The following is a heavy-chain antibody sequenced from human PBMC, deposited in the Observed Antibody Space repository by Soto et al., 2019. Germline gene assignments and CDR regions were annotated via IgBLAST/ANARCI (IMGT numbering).Heavy chain of an antibody. J-gene: IGHJ3*02. D-gene: IGHD3-22*01. Sequence: GGSLRLSCAASGFTFSSYAMHWVRQAPGKGLEWVAVISYDGSNKYYADSVKGRFTISRDNSKNTLYLQMNSLRAEDTAVYYCAREDYYDGEGDAFDIWGQGTMVTVSS. V-gene: IGHV3-30-3*01. CDR1: GFTFSSYA. CDR2: ISYDGSNK. CDR3: AREDYYDGEGDAFDI.